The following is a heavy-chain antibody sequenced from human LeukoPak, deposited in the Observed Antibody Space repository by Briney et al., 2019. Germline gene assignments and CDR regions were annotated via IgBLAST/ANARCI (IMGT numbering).Heavy chain of an antibody. V-gene: IGHV1-69*13. CDR2: IIPILGTA. Sequence: SVKVSCKASGGTFSSYAISWVRQAPGQGFEWMGGIIPILGTANYAQKFQGRVTITADESTSTAYMELSSLRSEDTAVYYCASHLARMDIVATPSYYYYGMDVWGKGTTVTVSS. CDR3: ASHLARMDIVATPSYYYYGMDV. J-gene: IGHJ6*04. CDR1: GGTFSSYA. D-gene: IGHD5-12*01.